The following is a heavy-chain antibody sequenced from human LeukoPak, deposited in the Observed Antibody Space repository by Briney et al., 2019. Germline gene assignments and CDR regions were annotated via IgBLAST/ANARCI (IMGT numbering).Heavy chain of an antibody. V-gene: IGHV1-2*02. D-gene: IGHD2-2*01. Sequence: ASVKVSCKASGYTFTGYYMHWVRQAPGQGLEWMGWINPNSGGTNYAQKFQGRVTMTRDTSISTAYMELSRLRSDDTAVYYCARVLVVPAAIGGWFDHWGQGTLVTVSS. J-gene: IGHJ5*02. CDR3: ARVLVVPAAIGGWFDH. CDR2: INPNSGGT. CDR1: GYTFTGYY.